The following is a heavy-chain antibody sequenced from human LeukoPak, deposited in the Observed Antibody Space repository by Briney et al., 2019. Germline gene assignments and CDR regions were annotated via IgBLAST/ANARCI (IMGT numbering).Heavy chain of an antibody. CDR3: ATVDTEHYFDY. CDR2: INGDGNTI. Sequence: GGCLRLSCAASGFTFSSYWMHWVRQAPGKGLVWVSRINGDGNTINYADSVRGRFTISRDNAKNSLYLQMNSLRAEDTAVYYCATVDTEHYFDYWGQGTLVTVSS. V-gene: IGHV3-74*01. D-gene: IGHD5-18*01. J-gene: IGHJ4*02. CDR1: GFTFSSYW.